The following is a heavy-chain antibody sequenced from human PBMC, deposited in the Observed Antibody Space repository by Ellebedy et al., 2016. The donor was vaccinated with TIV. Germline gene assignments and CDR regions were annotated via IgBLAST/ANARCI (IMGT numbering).Heavy chain of an antibody. J-gene: IGHJ4*02. CDR1: GFIVSTNH. V-gene: IGHV3-53*01. CDR3: AKGSDYYDSSGYSTDFGY. CDR2: GGYT. Sequence: PGGSLRLSCTASGFIVSTNHMSWVRQAPGKGLEWVGGYTNYADSVKGRFTISRDNSKNTLYLQMNSLRAEDTAVYYCAKGSDYYDSSGYSTDFGYWGQGTLVTVSS. D-gene: IGHD3-22*01.